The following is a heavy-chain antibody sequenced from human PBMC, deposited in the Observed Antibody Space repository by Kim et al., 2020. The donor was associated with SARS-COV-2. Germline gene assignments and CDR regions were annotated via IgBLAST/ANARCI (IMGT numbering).Heavy chain of an antibody. CDR1: GYTFTSYD. CDR3: AGVGHGSSWYPLSGYYDYGMDV. Sequence: ASVKVSCKASGYTFTSYDINWVRQATGQGLEWMGWMNPNSGNTGYAQKFQGRVTMTRNTSISTAYMELSSLRSEDTAVYYCAGVGHGSSWYPLSGYYDYGMDVWGQGTTVTGSS. D-gene: IGHD6-13*01. V-gene: IGHV1-8*01. J-gene: IGHJ6*02. CDR2: MNPNSGNT.